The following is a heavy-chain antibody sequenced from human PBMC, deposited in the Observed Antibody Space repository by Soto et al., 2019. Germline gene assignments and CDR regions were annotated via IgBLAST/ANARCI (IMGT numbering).Heavy chain of an antibody. D-gene: IGHD6-19*01. Sequence: ASVKVSCKASGYTFTSYGISWVRHALGQGLEWMGWISAYNGNTDYAQKFQGRVTMTTDTSTTTAYMELRSLRSDDTAVYYCARVSSAFDYWGRGILVTVSS. CDR2: ISAYNGNT. CDR3: ARVSSAFDY. CDR1: GYTFTSYG. V-gene: IGHV1-18*01. J-gene: IGHJ4*02.